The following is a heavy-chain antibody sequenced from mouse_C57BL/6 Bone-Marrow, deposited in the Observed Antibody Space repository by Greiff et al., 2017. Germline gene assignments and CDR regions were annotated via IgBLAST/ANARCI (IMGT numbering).Heavy chain of an antibody. CDR1: GYTFTSYG. D-gene: IGHD1-1*01. J-gene: IGHJ1*03. V-gene: IGHV1-81*01. CDR3: ARETTVVSYWYFDV. Sequence: VMLVESGAELARPGASVKLSCKASGYTFTSYGISWVKQRTGQGLEWIGEIYPRSGNTYYNEKFKGKATLTADKSSSTAYMELRSLTSEDSAVYFCARETTVVSYWYFDVWGTGTTVTVSS. CDR2: IYPRSGNT.